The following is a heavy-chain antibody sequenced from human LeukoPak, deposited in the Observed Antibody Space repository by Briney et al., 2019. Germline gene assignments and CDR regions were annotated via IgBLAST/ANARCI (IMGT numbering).Heavy chain of an antibody. D-gene: IGHD5-24*01. Sequence: SETLSLTCTVSGGSISSGSYYWSWIRQPAGKGLEWIGRIYTSGSTNYNPSLKSRVTISVDTSKNQFSLKLSSVTAADTAVYYCARDGDGYNLGGAFDIWGQGTMVTVSS. V-gene: IGHV4-61*02. CDR1: GGSISSGSYY. CDR2: IYTSGST. CDR3: ARDGDGYNLGGAFDI. J-gene: IGHJ3*02.